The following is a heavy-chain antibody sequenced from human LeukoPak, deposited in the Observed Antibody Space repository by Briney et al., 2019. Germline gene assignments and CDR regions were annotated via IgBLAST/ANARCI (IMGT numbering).Heavy chain of an antibody. Sequence: ASVKVSCKASGYTFNSHDIKWVRQATGRGLEWMGWMNPKSGNTGYAQKFQGRVTITRNTSISTAYMELSSLRSEDTAVYYCARGPAYSIYGAYYYYDMDVWGKGTTVPVSS. V-gene: IGHV1-8*01. D-gene: IGHD4-11*01. J-gene: IGHJ6*03. CDR3: ARGPAYSIYGAYYYYDMDV. CDR1: GYTFNSHD. CDR2: MNPKSGNT.